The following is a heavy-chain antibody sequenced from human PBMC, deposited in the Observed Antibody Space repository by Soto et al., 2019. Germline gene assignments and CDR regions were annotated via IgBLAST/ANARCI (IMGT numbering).Heavy chain of an antibody. J-gene: IGHJ5*01. D-gene: IGHD2-2*01. CDR2: VSPNSGNT. CDR1: GYTFTDYD. Sequence: ASVKVSCKASGYTFTDYDINWVRQAPGQGLEWMGWVSPNSGNTVYAQKFQDRVTMTRDTSISTAYMELNNLRFEDTAMYYCARGRFYSETSTWFAFWGQGTLVTVS. V-gene: IGHV1-8*01. CDR3: ARGRFYSETSTWFAF.